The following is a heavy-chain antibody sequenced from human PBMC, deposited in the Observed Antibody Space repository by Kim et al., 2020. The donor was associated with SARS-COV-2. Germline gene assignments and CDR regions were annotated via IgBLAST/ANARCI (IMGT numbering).Heavy chain of an antibody. D-gene: IGHD2-2*01. V-gene: IGHV1-18*01. CDR2: ITPDNGNI. Sequence: VRQAPGQGLEWMGWITPDNGNINTAQKFQGRVAMTIDTSTSTAYMELMNLRSDDTAVYFCARAHCSTSSCYVARDMKFYFDYWGQGTLAT. J-gene: IGHJ4*02. CDR3: ARAHCSTSSCYVARDMKFYFDY.